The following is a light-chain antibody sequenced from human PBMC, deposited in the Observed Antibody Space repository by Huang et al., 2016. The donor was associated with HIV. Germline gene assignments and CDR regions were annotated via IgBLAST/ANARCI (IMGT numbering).Light chain of an antibody. Sequence: AIQMTQSPSSLSASTGDRVTITCRASQDISTYLAWYQQKPGKTPKLLIFGASTLQSGVPSRFSCSGSGTDFTLTISCLQSEDFATYFCQQYYNFPRTFGGGTKVEIK. J-gene: IGKJ4*01. CDR2: GAS. V-gene: IGKV1-8*01. CDR1: QDISTY. CDR3: QQYYNFPRT.